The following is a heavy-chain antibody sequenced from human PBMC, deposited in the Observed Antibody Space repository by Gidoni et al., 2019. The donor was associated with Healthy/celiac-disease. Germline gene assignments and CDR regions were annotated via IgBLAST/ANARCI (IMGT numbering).Heavy chain of an antibody. CDR1: GFTFSSDG. Sequence: QVQLVESGGGVVQPGRSLRLSCAASGFTFSSDGMHWVRQAPGKGREWVAVISYDGSNKYYADSVKGRFTISRDNSKNTLYLQMNSLRAEDTAVYYCAKEAIAAAGFSWFDPWGQGTLVTVSS. D-gene: IGHD6-13*01. CDR2: ISYDGSNK. CDR3: AKEAIAAAGFSWFDP. J-gene: IGHJ5*02. V-gene: IGHV3-30*18.